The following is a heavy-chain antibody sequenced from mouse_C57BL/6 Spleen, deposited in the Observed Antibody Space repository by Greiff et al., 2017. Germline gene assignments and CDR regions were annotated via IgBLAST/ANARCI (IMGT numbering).Heavy chain of an antibody. CDR2: ISYDGSN. CDR1: GYSITSGYY. V-gene: IGHV3-6*01. D-gene: IGHD2-3*01. CDR3: ARAGGNGYYVAY. Sequence: EVQLVESGPGLVKPSQSLSLTCSVTGYSITSGYYWNWIRQFPGNKLEWMGYISYDGSNNYNPSLKNRISITRDTSKNQFFLKLNSVTTEDTATYYCARAGGNGYYVAYWGQGTLVTVSA. J-gene: IGHJ3*01.